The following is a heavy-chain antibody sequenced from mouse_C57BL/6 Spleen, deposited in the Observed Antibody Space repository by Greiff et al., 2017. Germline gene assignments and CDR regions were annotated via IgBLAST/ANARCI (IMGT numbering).Heavy chain of an antibody. CDR3: ARDSYDYDGGFDY. D-gene: IGHD2-4*01. CDR2: ISDGGSYT. V-gene: IGHV5-4*01. CDR1: GFTFSSYA. Sequence: EVKLMESGGGLVKPGGSLKLSCAASGFTFSSYAMSWVRQTPEKRLEWVATISDGGSYTYYPDNVKGRFTISRDNAKNNLYLQMSHLKSEDTAMYYCARDSYDYDGGFDYWGQGTTLTVSS. J-gene: IGHJ2*01.